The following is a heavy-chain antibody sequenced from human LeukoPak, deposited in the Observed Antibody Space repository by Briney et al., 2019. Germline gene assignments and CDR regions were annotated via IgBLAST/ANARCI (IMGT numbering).Heavy chain of an antibody. CDR3: ARDSVNAASRYFYS. V-gene: IGHV4-31*03. CDR1: GGSISSGGYY. CDR2: IYYSGST. D-gene: IGHD2-15*01. J-gene: IGHJ4*02. Sequence: SQTLSLTCTVSGGSISSGGYYWSWIRQHPGKGLEWIGYIYYSGSTYYNPSLKSRVTTSVDTSKNQFSLKLSSVTAADTAIYYCARDSVNAASRYFYSWGQGSLVTVSS.